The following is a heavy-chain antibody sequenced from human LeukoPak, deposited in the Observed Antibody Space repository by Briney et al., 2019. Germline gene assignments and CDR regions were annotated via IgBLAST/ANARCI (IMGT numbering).Heavy chain of an antibody. J-gene: IGHJ3*02. CDR1: GGSISSYY. D-gene: IGHD1/OR15-1a*01. V-gene: IGHV4-4*07. CDR2: IYTSGST. Sequence: PSETLSLTCTVSGGSISSYYGSWIRQPAGKGLEWIGRIYTSGSTNYNPSLKSRVTMSVDTSKNQFSLKLSSVTAADTAVYYCARDPVVFGNNDAFDIWGQGKMVTVSS. CDR3: ARDPVVFGNNDAFDI.